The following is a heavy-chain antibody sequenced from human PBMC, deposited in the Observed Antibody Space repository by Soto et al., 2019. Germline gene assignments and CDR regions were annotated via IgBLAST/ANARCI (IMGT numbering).Heavy chain of an antibody. D-gene: IGHD1-26*01. CDR1: GFTFSTFG. CDR2: ISYDGSNK. CDR3: ASAVRRAGGWDFDY. J-gene: IGHJ4*02. Sequence: QVQLVESGGGVVQPGRSLRLSCAASGFTFSTFGMHWVRQAPGKGLEWVAAISYDGSNKYYADSVKGRFTSSRDSSKNTLYLQMNGLRAEDTAVYYCASAVRRAGGWDFDYWGQGTLVTVSS. V-gene: IGHV3-30*03.